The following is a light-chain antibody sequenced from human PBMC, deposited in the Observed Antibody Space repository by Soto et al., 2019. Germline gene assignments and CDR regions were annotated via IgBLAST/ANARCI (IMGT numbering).Light chain of an antibody. CDR1: QSVSSY. CDR2: DAS. J-gene: IGKJ2*01. Sequence: EIVLTQSPATLSLSPGERATLSCRASQSVSSYLAWYQQKPGQAPRLLIYDASNRATGIPARFIGSGSWTDFTLTISSLEPEDFAVYYCQQRSNWPQYTFGQGTKLEIK. V-gene: IGKV3-11*01. CDR3: QQRSNWPQYT.